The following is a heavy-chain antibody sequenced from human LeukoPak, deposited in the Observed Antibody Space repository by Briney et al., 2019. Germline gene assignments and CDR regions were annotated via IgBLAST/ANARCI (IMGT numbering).Heavy chain of an antibody. CDR2: MNPNSGNT. V-gene: IGHV1-8*01. CDR1: GYTFNSYD. CDR3: ARALSWTTESYYYMDV. J-gene: IGHJ6*03. Sequence: GASVKVSCKASGYTFNSYDINWVRQATGQGLEWMGWMNPNSGNTGYAQKFQGGVTMTKNNSITTVYMELSSLRSEDTAVYYCARALSWTTESYYYMDVWGKGTTVTVSS. D-gene: IGHD3/OR15-3a*01.